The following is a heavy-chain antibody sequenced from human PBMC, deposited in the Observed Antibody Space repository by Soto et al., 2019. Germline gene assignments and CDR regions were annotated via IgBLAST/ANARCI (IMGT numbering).Heavy chain of an antibody. Sequence: QVQLQESGPGLVKPSQTLSLTCTVSGGSISSGGSYWSWIRQHPGKGLEWIGYISYSGSTYYNPSLKIRVTISGDTSKNQFSLEMSSVTAADTAVYYCARDLSVAGRLYFDYWGQVTLVTVSS. CDR3: ARDLSVAGRLYFDY. J-gene: IGHJ4*02. CDR2: ISYSGST. CDR1: GGSISSGGSY. D-gene: IGHD6-19*01. V-gene: IGHV4-31*03.